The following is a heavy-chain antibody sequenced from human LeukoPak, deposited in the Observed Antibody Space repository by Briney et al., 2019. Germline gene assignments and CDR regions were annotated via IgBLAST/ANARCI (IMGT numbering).Heavy chain of an antibody. J-gene: IGHJ4*02. CDR2: IYYSGST. CDR3: ARHAAHRNFDY. D-gene: IGHD6-25*01. V-gene: IGHV4-59*08. Sequence: SETLSLTCTVSGGSISTYYWSWIRQPPGKGLEWIGYIYYSGSTSYSPSLKSRVTISVDTSKNQFSLKLSSVAAADTAVYYCARHAAHRNFDYWGQGTLVTVPS. CDR1: GGSISTYY.